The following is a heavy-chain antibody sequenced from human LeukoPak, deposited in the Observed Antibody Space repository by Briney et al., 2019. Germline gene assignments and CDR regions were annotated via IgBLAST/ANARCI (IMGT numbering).Heavy chain of an antibody. CDR2: VNLSVST. V-gene: IGHV4-34*04. CDR3: ARGFLSYGYVFWFDP. CDR1: GGSFSGYY. Sequence: PSETLSLSCAVYGGSFSGYYWSWIRHPPRDGLGWIGVVNLSVSTNTNPSPKRQATISVATSKNQFSLKLSSGTAADTAVYYCARGFLSYGYVFWFDPWGQGTLGTVSS. D-gene: IGHD5-18*01. J-gene: IGHJ5*02.